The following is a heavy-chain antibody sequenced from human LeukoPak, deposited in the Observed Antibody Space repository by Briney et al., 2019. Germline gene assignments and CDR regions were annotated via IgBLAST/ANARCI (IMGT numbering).Heavy chain of an antibody. D-gene: IGHD3-3*01. CDR2: INPNSGGT. J-gene: IGHJ4*02. Sequence: GASVKVSCKASGYTFTGYYMHWVRQAPGQGLEWMGWINPNSGGTNYAQKFQGRVTMTRDTSISTAYMELSRLRSDDTAVYYCATLDYDFWSGYYRAEAYWGQGTLVTVSS. CDR3: ATLDYDFWSGYYRAEAY. V-gene: IGHV1-2*02. CDR1: GYTFTGYY.